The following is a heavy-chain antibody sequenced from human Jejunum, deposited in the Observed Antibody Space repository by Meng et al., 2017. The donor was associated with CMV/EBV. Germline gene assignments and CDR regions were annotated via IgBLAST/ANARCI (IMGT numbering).Heavy chain of an antibody. CDR2: TNPRSANT. Sequence: KVSCKASGYTFTSYGIKWVRQAAGQGLEWMGWTNPRSANTGSAQKFQGRLTMTMNTSIGTAYMELSSLRSEDTAVYYCARNGIFFDYWGQGALVTVSS. CDR3: ARNGIFFDY. J-gene: IGHJ4*02. V-gene: IGHV1-8*01. CDR1: GYTFTSYG. D-gene: IGHD1-14*01.